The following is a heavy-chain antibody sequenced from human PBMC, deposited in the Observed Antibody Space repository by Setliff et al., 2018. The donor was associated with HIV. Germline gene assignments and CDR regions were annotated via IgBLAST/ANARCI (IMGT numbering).Heavy chain of an antibody. CDR1: GYTFTSYG. CDR2: ISAYNGNT. Sequence: GASVKVSCKASGYTFTSYGISWVRQAPGQGLGWMGWISAYNGNTDYAQKLQGRVTLTTDTSTSTAYMELRSLRSDDTAVYYCAREPPSSGWYRADYWGQGTLVTVSS. CDR3: AREPPSSGWYRADY. J-gene: IGHJ4*02. D-gene: IGHD6-19*01. V-gene: IGHV1-18*01.